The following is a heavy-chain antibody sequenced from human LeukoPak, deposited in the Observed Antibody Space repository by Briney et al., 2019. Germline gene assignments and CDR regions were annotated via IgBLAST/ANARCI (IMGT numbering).Heavy chain of an antibody. Sequence: PGGSLRLSCADSGFTFRRYAMSWVRQAPGKGLEWVSAISSSGGSTYYEDSVKGRFTISRDNSKNTVYVQMNSLRVEDTAVYYCAKGSSGDYRSPFDYWGQGTLVTVSS. V-gene: IGHV3-23*01. CDR3: AKGSSGDYRSPFDY. D-gene: IGHD3-22*01. CDR2: ISSSGGST. CDR1: GFTFRRYA. J-gene: IGHJ4*02.